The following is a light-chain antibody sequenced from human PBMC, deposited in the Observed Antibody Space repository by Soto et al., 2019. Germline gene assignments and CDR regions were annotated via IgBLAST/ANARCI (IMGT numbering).Light chain of an antibody. V-gene: IGKV1-8*01. J-gene: IGKJ3*01. CDR2: AAS. Sequence: AIRMTQSPSSFSASTGDRVTITCRASQGISSYLAWYQQKPGKAPELLIYAASTLQSGVPSRFSGSGSGTDFTLTISCLQSEDFATYYCQQYYSYPVTFGPGTKVDIK. CDR1: QGISSY. CDR3: QQYYSYPVT.